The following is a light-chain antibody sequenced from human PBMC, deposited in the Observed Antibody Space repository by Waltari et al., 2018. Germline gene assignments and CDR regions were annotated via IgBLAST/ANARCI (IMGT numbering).Light chain of an antibody. CDR3: SSYTNSNIFVL. CDR1: SSDIGGYNF. V-gene: IGLV2-14*03. CDR2: YVS. J-gene: IGLJ2*01. Sequence: QSALTQPASVSGSLGQSITISCTGTSSDIGGYNFVSWYQQPPGKAPKLMIYYVSNRPSGVSNRFSASKSGNTASLTISGLQTEDEADYYCSSYTNSNIFVLFGGGTKVTVL.